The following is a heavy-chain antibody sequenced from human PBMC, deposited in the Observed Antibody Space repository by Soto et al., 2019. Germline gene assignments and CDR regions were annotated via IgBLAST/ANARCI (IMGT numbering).Heavy chain of an antibody. CDR1: GFTFSDYV. CDR3: ARVRISIAVIDALDV. V-gene: IGHV3-30*14. D-gene: IGHD3-3*02. Sequence: QVRLVESGGGVVQPGTSLRLSCAASGFTFSDYVIHWVRQAAGQGLEWVASMTYAGATEYYADSVKGRITMSGDNSKRALSRQMTSLRPDDTAVYYCARVRISIAVIDALDVWGQGTTVTVSS. CDR2: MTYAGATE. J-gene: IGHJ3*01.